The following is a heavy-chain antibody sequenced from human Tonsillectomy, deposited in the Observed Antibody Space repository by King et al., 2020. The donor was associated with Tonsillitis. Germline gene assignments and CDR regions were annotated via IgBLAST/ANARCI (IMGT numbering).Heavy chain of an antibody. CDR3: ARLLGYGDLIFPGAFDV. CDR2: IYYSGST. CDR1: GGSISSSNSY. D-gene: IGHD4-17*01. J-gene: IGHJ3*01. V-gene: IGHV4-39*01. Sequence: HLQLQESGPGLVKPSETLSLTCTVSGGSISSSNSYWGWIRQPPGKGLEWIGSIYYSGSTYYNPSLKSRVTISVGTSKNQFSLKLTSVTAADTTVYYCARLLGYGDLIFPGAFDVWGQGTVVTVSS.